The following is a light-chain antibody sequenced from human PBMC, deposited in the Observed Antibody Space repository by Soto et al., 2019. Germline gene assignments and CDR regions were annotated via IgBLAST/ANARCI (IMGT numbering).Light chain of an antibody. Sequence: DIQMTQSPYTLSAFVGDRVTITCRASQSVSSSLAWYQQKPGKAPKLLIYAASTLESGVSSRFSGSGFGTEFTLTISSLQPDDFATYYCQQYESFSPYTSGQGTNVEIK. CDR2: AAS. J-gene: IGKJ2*01. V-gene: IGKV1-5*01. CDR1: QSVSSS. CDR3: QQYESFSPYT.